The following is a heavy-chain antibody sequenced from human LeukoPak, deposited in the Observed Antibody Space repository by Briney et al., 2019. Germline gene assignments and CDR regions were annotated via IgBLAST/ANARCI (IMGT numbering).Heavy chain of an antibody. CDR1: GGSFSGYY. V-gene: IGHV4-34*01. D-gene: IGHD3-10*01. Sequence: SETLSLTCAVYGGSFSGYYWSWIRQPPGKGLEWIGEINHSGSTTYNPSLKSRVTISLDTSKNQFSLKLSSVTAADTAVYYCASTYGSGSQNWFDPWGQGTLVTVSS. J-gene: IGHJ5*02. CDR2: INHSGST. CDR3: ASTYGSGSQNWFDP.